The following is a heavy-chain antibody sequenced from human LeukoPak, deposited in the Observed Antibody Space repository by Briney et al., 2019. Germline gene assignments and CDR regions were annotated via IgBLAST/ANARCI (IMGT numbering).Heavy chain of an antibody. CDR2: INTSNGNT. D-gene: IGHD3-3*01. V-gene: IGHV1-18*01. Sequence: ASVTVSCKASGYSLINYGINWVRQAPGQGLEWMGWINTSNGNTNFAQKFQGRVTMTTDTSTSTAYMELRSLRSDDTAVYYCARIHQSITIFGVVIDAFDIWGQGTMVTVSS. CDR1: GYSLINYG. CDR3: ARIHQSITIFGVVIDAFDI. J-gene: IGHJ3*02.